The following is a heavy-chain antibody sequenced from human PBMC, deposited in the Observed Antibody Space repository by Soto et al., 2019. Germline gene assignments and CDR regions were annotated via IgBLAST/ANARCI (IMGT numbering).Heavy chain of an antibody. V-gene: IGHV1-18*01. Sequence: GASVKVSCKASGYTFTSYGISWVRQAPGQGLEWMGWISAYNGNTNYAQKLQGRVTMTTDTSTSTAYMELRSLRSDDTAVYYCARDVSPMVRGALNWFDPRGQGNLVTVS. CDR2: ISAYNGNT. CDR1: GYTFTSYG. J-gene: IGHJ5*02. CDR3: ARDVSPMVRGALNWFDP. D-gene: IGHD3-10*01.